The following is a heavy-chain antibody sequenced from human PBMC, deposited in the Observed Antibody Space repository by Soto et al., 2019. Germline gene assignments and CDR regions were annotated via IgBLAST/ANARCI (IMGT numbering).Heavy chain of an antibody. CDR2: ISSGSAFI. CDR1: SFSMYS. CDR3: TRDQGGSYDSWVDP. D-gene: IGHD1-26*01. V-gene: IGHV3-21*01. J-gene: IGHJ5*02. Sequence: EVQVVESAGGLVKPGGSLSFSCNFSFSMYSMDWVLQAPGKGLEWVASISSGSAFIKYADSVKGRFTISRDNAKNSVSLQMESLRVEDTAMYYCTRDQGGSYDSWVDPWGRGTLVTVSS.